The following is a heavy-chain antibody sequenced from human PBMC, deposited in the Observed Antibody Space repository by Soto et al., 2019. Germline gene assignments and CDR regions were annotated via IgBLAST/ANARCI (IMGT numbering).Heavy chain of an antibody. J-gene: IGHJ5*02. Sequence: ASVKVSCKASGGTFSSYAISWVRQAPGQGLEWMGGIIPIFGTANYAQKFQGRVTITADKSTSTAYMELSSLRSEDTAVYYCARANRRYCSGGSCYWFDPWGQGTLVTVSS. D-gene: IGHD2-15*01. CDR2: IIPIFGTA. CDR3: ARANRRYCSGGSCYWFDP. V-gene: IGHV1-69*06. CDR1: GGTFSSYA.